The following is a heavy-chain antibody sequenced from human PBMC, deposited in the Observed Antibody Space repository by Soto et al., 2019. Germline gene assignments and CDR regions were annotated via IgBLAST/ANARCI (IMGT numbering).Heavy chain of an antibody. Sequence: QVQLVQSGAAVKKPGASVKVSCKASGYTFTDYYVHWVRQAPGQGLEWMGWINPNSGCTKSAQKFQGRVTMTRDTSISTAYMELSRLRSDDTAVYYCARRKGDYYDSSGYHYYFDYWGQGTLVTVSS. CDR3: ARRKGDYYDSSGYHYYFDY. CDR2: INPNSGCT. CDR1: GYTFTDYY. J-gene: IGHJ4*02. V-gene: IGHV1-2*02. D-gene: IGHD3-22*01.